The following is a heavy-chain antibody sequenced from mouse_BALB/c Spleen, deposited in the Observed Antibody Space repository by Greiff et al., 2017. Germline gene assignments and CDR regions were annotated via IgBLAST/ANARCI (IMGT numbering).Heavy chain of an antibody. CDR3: ARFYYGYFDV. CDR2: INPGSGGT. J-gene: IGHJ1*01. CDR1: GYAFTNYL. V-gene: IGHV1-54*03. Sequence: VKLQESGAELVRPGTSVKVSCKASGYAFTNYLIEWVKQRPGQGLEWIGVINPGSGGTNYNEKFKGKATLTADKSSSTAYMQLSSLTSDDSAVYFCARFYYGYFDVWGAGTTVTVSS.